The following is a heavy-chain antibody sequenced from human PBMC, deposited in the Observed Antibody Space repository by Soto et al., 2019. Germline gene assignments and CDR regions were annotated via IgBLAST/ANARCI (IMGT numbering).Heavy chain of an antibody. CDR3: VRRGGCSGGACYPGEY. CDR1: GFTFSDYY. D-gene: IGHD2-15*01. V-gene: IGHV3-11*01. J-gene: IGHJ4*02. Sequence: QVQLVESGGGLVKPGGSLRLSCAASGFTFSDYYMSWIRQAPGKGLEWVSYISNSATTIYYADSVKGRFTISRDTAKKLLYLQMSRLRAEDTAMYYCVRRGGCSGGACYPGEYWGQGTLVTVSS. CDR2: ISNSATTI.